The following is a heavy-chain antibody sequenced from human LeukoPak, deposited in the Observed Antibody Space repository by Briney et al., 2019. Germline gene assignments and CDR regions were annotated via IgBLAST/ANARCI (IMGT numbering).Heavy chain of an antibody. CDR1: GFTFDDYA. CDR3: ARDVTYYGGDWFDP. CDR2: ISWNSGSI. D-gene: IGHD4-23*01. J-gene: IGHJ5*02. Sequence: GRSLRLSCAASGFTFDDYAMHWVRQAPGKGLEWVSGISWNSGSIGYADSVKGRFTISRDNAKNSLYLQMNSLRAEDTAVYYCARDVTYYGGDWFDPWGQGTLVTVSS. V-gene: IGHV3-9*01.